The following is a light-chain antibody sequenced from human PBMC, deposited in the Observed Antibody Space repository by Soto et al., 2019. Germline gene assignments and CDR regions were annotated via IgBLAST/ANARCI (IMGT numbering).Light chain of an antibody. CDR3: QQYHSYPYT. J-gene: IGKJ2*01. CDR2: QAS. Sequence: DIHMTQSPSTLSASVRDRVTITCRASQSVSPWLAWYQQKPGKAPRLLTYQASTLESGVPSRFSGSGAGTEFTLSISSLQADDFATYYCQQYHSYPYTFGQGTKLEV. CDR1: QSVSPW. V-gene: IGKV1-5*03.